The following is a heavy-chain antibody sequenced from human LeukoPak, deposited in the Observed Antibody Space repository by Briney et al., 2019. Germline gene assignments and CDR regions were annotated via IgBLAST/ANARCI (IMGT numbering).Heavy chain of an antibody. CDR3: ARDSSGSEGAFDI. Sequence: GASVKVSCKASGGTFSSYAISWVRQAPGQGLEWMGRIIPILGIANYAQKFQGRVTITADKSTSTAYMELSSLRSEDTAVYYCARDSSGSEGAFDIWGQGTMVTVSS. CDR2: IIPILGIA. D-gene: IGHD3-22*01. J-gene: IGHJ3*02. V-gene: IGHV1-69*04. CDR1: GGTFSSYA.